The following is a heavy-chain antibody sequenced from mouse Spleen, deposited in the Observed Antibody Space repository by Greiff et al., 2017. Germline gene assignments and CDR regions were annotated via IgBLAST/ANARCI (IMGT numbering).Heavy chain of an antibody. V-gene: IGHV1-7*01. D-gene: IGHD2-3*01. CDR1: GYTFTSYW. J-gene: IGHJ2*01. CDR3: ARWLLGFDY. Sequence: VQLQQSGAELAKPGASVKMSCKASGYTFTSYWMHWVKQRPGQGLEWIGYINPSTGYTEYNQKFKDKATLTADKSSSTAYMQLSSLTSEDSAVYYCARWLLGFDYWGQGTTLTVSS. CDR2: INPSTGYT.